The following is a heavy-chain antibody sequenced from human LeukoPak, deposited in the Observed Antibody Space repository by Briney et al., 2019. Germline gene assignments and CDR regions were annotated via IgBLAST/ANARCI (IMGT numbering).Heavy chain of an antibody. D-gene: IGHD5-18*01. CDR3: ARGPRYNSYGYRWSWFDP. CDR1: GGSISSGSYY. V-gene: IGHV4-39*07. Sequence: PSETLSLTCTVSGGSISSGSYYWSWIRQPPGKGLEWIGEINHSGSTNYNPSLKSRVTISVDTSKNQFSLKLSSVTAADTAVYYCARGPRYNSYGYRWSWFDPWGQGTLVTVSS. CDR2: INHSGST. J-gene: IGHJ5*02.